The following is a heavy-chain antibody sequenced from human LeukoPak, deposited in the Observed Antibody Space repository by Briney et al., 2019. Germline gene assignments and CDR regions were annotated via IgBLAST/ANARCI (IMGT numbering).Heavy chain of an antibody. J-gene: IGHJ6*02. D-gene: IGHD1-26*01. CDR2: INHSGST. CDR3: ARVGRRASPNYGMDV. CDR1: GVSFSGYY. V-gene: IGHV4-34*01. Sequence: SETLSLTCAVYGVSFSGYYWSWIRQPPGKGLEWIGEINHSGSTNYNPSLKSRVTISVDTSKNQFSLKLSSVTAADTAVYYCARVGRRASPNYGMDVWGQGTTVTVSS.